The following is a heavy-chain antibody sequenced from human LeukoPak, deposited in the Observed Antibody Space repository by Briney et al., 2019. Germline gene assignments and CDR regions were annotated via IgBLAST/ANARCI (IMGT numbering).Heavy chain of an antibody. CDR3: ARPGADSSGYYYYYMDV. V-gene: IGHV4-59*04. CDR1: GDSINIYY. J-gene: IGHJ6*03. Sequence: SETLSLTCTVSGDSINIYYWSWIRQPPGKGLEWIGYIYYSGSTYYNPSLKSRVTISVDTSKNQFSLKLSSVTAADTAVYYCARPGADSSGYYYYYMDVWGKGTTVTVSS. D-gene: IGHD3-22*01. CDR2: IYYSGST.